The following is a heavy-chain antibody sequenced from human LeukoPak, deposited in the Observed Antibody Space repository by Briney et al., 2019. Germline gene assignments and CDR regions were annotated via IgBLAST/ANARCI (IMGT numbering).Heavy chain of an antibody. Sequence: VASVKVSCKASGGTFSSYAISWVRQAPGQGLEWVGGIIPIFGTANYAQKFHGRVTITTDESTSRAYVELSSLRSEDTGVYYCAKSRNSSGYYFDAFDIWGQGTMVTVSS. CDR1: GGTFSSYA. CDR2: IIPIFGTA. CDR3: AKSRNSSGYYFDAFDI. V-gene: IGHV1-69*05. J-gene: IGHJ3*02. D-gene: IGHD3-22*01.